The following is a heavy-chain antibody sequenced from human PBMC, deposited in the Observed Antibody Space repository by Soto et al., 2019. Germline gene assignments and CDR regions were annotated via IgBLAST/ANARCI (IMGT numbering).Heavy chain of an antibody. D-gene: IGHD2-15*01. CDR1: GGSISSGGYY. V-gene: IGHV4-31*03. Sequence: SETLSLTCTVSGGSISSGGYYWSWIRQHPGKGLEWIGYIYYSGSTYYNPSLKSRVTISVDTSKNQFSLKLSSVTAADTAVYYGARGSLCSGGGCSVRGGAFDIGAHGTMVPVS. CDR3: ARGSLCSGGGCSVRGGAFDI. J-gene: IGHJ3*02. CDR2: IYYSGST.